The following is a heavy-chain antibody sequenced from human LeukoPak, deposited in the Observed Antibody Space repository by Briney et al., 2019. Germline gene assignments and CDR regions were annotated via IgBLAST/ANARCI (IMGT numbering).Heavy chain of an antibody. Sequence: GRSLRLSCAASGFTFDEYAMYWVRQGPGKGLEWVSAISWNSDNIAYADSVKGRFTISRDNAKNSLFLQMNSLGVEDTALYHCVKLNGKYFYGMDVWGHGTTVTVSS. V-gene: IGHV3-9*01. CDR3: VKLNGKYFYGMDV. J-gene: IGHJ6*02. D-gene: IGHD1-26*01. CDR2: ISWNSDNI. CDR1: GFTFDEYA.